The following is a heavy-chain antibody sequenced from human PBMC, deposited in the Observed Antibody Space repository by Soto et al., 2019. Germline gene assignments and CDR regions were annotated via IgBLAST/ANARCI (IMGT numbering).Heavy chain of an antibody. CDR3: ARGAGYSGYDSDV. V-gene: IGHV4-34*01. CDR2: INHSGST. Sequence: SETLSLTCAVYGGSFSGYYWSWIRQPPGKGLEWIGEINHSGSTNYNPSLKSRVTISVDTSKNQFSLKLSSVTAADTAVYYCARGAGYSGYDSDVWGKGTTVTVSS. D-gene: IGHD5-12*01. J-gene: IGHJ6*04. CDR1: GGSFSGYY.